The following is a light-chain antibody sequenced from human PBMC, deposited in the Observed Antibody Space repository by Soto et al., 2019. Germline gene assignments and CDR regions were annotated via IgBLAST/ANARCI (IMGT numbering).Light chain of an antibody. CDR1: SSDIGTYDF. J-gene: IGLJ1*01. Sequence: QSALTQPASVSGSPGQSITISCTGTSSDIGTYDFVSWYQQHPGRAPQLLICDVSNRPSGVSNRFSGSKSGNTASLTISGLQAEDEADYYCSSYTGSNTRVFGTGTKLTV. V-gene: IGLV2-14*01. CDR2: DVS. CDR3: SSYTGSNTRV.